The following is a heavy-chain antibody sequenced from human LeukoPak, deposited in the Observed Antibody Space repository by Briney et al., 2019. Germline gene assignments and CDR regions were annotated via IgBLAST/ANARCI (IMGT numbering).Heavy chain of an antibody. CDR3: ARDPGYCSSTSCY. D-gene: IGHD2-2*01. J-gene: IGHJ4*02. Sequence: GGSLRLSCETAGFTFSSYVTHWVRRTPGKGLVWVSRISHDGIISYADSVKGRFTISRDNAKNSLYLQMNSLRAEDTAVYYCARDPGYCSSTSCYWGQGTLVTVSS. CDR2: ISHDGII. CDR1: GFTFSSYV. V-gene: IGHV3-74*01.